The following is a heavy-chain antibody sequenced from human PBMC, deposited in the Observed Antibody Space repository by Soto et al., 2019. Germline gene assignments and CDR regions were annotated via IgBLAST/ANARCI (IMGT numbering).Heavy chain of an antibody. J-gene: IGHJ5*02. D-gene: IGHD5-12*01. CDR2: ISSSSSTI. CDR1: GFTFSSYS. V-gene: IGHV3-48*01. CDR3: ARDGKGATTNNWFDP. Sequence: EVQLVESGGGLVQPGGSLRLSCAASGFTFSSYSMNWVRQAPGKGLEWVSYISSSSSTIYYADSVKGRFTISRDNAKNSLYLQMNSLRVEYTAVYYCARDGKGATTNNWFDPWGQGTLVTVSS.